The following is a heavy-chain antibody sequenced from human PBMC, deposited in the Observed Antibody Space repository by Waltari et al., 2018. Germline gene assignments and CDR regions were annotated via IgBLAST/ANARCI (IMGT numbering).Heavy chain of an antibody. J-gene: IGHJ4*02. CDR1: GYSISSGYY. D-gene: IGHD6-25*01. Sequence: QVQLQESGPGLVKPSETLSLTCAVSGYSISSGYYWSWIRQPPGEGLEWIGCMHHSGTTYYNPSLKSRVTISLDTSNNQFSLKLSSVTAADTAVYYCARRVSTGWQYNYFDYWGQGTPVTVSS. CDR2: MHHSGTT. V-gene: IGHV4-38-2*01. CDR3: ARRVSTGWQYNYFDY.